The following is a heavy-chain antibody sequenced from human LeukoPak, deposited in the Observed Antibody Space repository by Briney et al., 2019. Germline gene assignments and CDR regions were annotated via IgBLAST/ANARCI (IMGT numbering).Heavy chain of an antibody. D-gene: IGHD3-10*01. CDR3: ARPSMVRGVIIPYYFDY. Sequence: ASVKVSCKASGYTFTGYYMHWVRQAPGQGLEWMGWINPNSGGTNYAQKFQGRVTMTRDTSISTAYMELSRLRSDDTAVYYCARPSMVRGVIIPYYFDYWGQGTLVTVSS. CDR1: GYTFTGYY. CDR2: INPNSGGT. J-gene: IGHJ4*02. V-gene: IGHV1-2*02.